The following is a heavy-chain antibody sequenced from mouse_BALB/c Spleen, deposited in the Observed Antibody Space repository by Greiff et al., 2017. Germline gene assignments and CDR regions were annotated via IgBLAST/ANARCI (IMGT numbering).Heavy chain of an antibody. V-gene: IGHV3-8*02. CDR3: ARYYYGNYDAMDY. Sequence: DVQLQESGPSLVKPSQTLSLTCSVTGDSITSGYWNWLRKFPGNKLEYMGYISYSGSTYYNPSLKSRISITRDTSKNQYYLQLNSVTTEDTATYYCARYYYGNYDAMDYWGQGTSVTVSS. J-gene: IGHJ4*01. D-gene: IGHD2-1*01. CDR2: ISYSGST. CDR1: GDSITSGY.